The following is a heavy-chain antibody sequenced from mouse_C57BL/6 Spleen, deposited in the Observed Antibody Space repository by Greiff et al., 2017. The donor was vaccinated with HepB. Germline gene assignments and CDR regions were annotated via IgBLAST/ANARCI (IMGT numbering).Heavy chain of an antibody. D-gene: IGHD1-1*01. CDR1: GYTFTSYW. J-gene: IGHJ1*03. CDR2: IDPSDSDT. Sequence: QVQLQQPGAELVKPGASVKLSCKASGYTFTSYWMQWVKQRPGQGLEWIGEIDPSDSDTNYKQKFKGKATLTVDTSSSTAYMQLSSLTSEDSAVYYCARRGPTTVVAPSYFDVWGTGTTVTVSS. CDR3: ARRGPTTVVAPSYFDV. V-gene: IGHV1-50*01.